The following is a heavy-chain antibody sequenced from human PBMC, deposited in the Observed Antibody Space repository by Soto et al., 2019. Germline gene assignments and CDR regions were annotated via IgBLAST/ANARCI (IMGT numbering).Heavy chain of an antibody. CDR2: IYYSGGT. CDR1: GGSISSISYY. CDR3: ARLYSSSWYATGWFDP. V-gene: IGHV4-39*01. D-gene: IGHD6-13*01. J-gene: IGHJ5*02. Sequence: SETLSLPCTVSGGSISSISYYWGWIRQPPGKGLEWIGSIYYSGGTYYNPSLKSRVTISVDTSKNQFSLKLSSVTAADTAVYYCARLYSSSWYATGWFDPWGQGTLVTVSS.